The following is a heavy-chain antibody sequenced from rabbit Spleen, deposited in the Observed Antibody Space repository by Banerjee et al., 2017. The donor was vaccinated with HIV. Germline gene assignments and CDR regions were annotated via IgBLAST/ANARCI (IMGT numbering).Heavy chain of an antibody. V-gene: IGHV1S45*01. CDR1: GFSFSDRDV. D-gene: IGHD4-1*01. CDR2: INVYTGKP. Sequence: QEQLVESGGGLVKPEGSLTLTCKASGFSFSDRDVMCWVRQAPGKGLQWIACINVYTGKPVYATWANGRFSISRTSSTTVTLQMTSLTAADTATYLCARDLAGAIGWNFYLWGPGTLVTVS. J-gene: IGHJ4*01. CDR3: ARDLAGAIGWNFYL.